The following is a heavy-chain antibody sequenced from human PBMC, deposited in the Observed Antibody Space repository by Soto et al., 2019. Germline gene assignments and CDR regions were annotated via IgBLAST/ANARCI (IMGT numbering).Heavy chain of an antibody. V-gene: IGHV3-11*01. J-gene: IGHJ6*03. CDR2: ISSSGSTI. D-gene: IGHD5-18*01. CDR1: GFTFSDYY. CDR3: ARNPHSIQLYYSYYYMDV. Sequence: RGSLRLSCAASGFTFSDYYMSWIRQAPGKGLEWVSYISSSGSTIYYADSVKGRFTISRDNAKNSLYLQMNSLRAEDKAVYYCARNPHSIQLYYSYYYMDVWGKRTMVTVTS.